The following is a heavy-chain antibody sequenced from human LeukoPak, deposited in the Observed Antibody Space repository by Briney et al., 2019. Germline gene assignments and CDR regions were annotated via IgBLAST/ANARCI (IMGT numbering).Heavy chain of an antibody. D-gene: IGHD1-26*01. CDR2: MYSSGTT. CDR3: ARGGSYTMVKNY. CDR1: GGSISSSNYY. V-gene: IGHV4-39*07. Sequence: SETLSLTCSVSGGSISSSNYYWGWIRQPPGKGLEWIGSMYSSGTTYYNPSLKSRVTISLDSSKNQFSLRLTSVTAADTAVYYCARGGSYTMVKNYWGQGTLVTVSS. J-gene: IGHJ4*02.